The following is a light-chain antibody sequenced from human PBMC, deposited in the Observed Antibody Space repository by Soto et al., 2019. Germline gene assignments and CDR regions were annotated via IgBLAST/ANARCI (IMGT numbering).Light chain of an antibody. CDR1: SGHSRYI. V-gene: IGLV4-60*03. CDR3: ETWDTNTPV. CDR2: VEGSGSY. Sequence: QSVLTQSSSASASLGSSVKLTCTLSSGHSRYIIAWHQQQSGKAPRYLMKVEGSGSYYKGSGVPIRFSGSSSGADRYLTISNLQSEDEADYYCETWDTNTPVFGTGTKLTVL. J-gene: IGLJ1*01.